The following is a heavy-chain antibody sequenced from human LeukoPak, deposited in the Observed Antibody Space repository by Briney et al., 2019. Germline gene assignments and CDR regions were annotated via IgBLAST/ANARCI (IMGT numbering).Heavy chain of an antibody. Sequence: PGGSLRLSCAASGFTFSSYAMSCVRQAPGKGLEWVSSITSSGAATYYADSVKGRFTISRDNSDSTLYLQMNSLRAEDTAVYYCAKDRPNYYGSNGHYYKLNGDCWGQGTLVTVSS. D-gene: IGHD3-22*01. V-gene: IGHV3-23*01. J-gene: IGHJ4*02. CDR2: ITSSGAAT. CDR1: GFTFSSYA. CDR3: AKDRPNYYGSNGHYYKLNGDC.